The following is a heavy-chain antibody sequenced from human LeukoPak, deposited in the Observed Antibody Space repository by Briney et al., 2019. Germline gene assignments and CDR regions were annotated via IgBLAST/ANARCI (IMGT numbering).Heavy chain of an antibody. CDR1: GYTFTSYD. V-gene: IGHV1-8*01. Sequence: ASVKVSCKASGYTFTSYDINWVRQATGQGLEWMGWMNPNSGNTGYAQKFQGRVNMTRNTSISTAYMELSSLRSEDTAVYYCARGQNLWFGELLALMWGQGTLVTVSS. CDR2: MNPNSGNT. D-gene: IGHD3-10*01. J-gene: IGHJ4*02. CDR3: ARGQNLWFGELLALM.